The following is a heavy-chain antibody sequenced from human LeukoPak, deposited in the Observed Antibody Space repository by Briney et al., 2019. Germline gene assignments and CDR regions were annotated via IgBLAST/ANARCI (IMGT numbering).Heavy chain of an antibody. Sequence: PGGSLRLSCAASGFTFSSYAMHWVRQAPGKGLEWVAVISYDGSNKYYADSVKGRFTISRDNSKNTLYLQMNSLRAEDTAVYYCARDGYAAVAGTIDYWGQGTLVTVSS. V-gene: IGHV3-30-3*01. D-gene: IGHD6-19*01. CDR2: ISYDGSNK. CDR1: GFTFSSYA. CDR3: ARDGYAAVAGTIDY. J-gene: IGHJ4*02.